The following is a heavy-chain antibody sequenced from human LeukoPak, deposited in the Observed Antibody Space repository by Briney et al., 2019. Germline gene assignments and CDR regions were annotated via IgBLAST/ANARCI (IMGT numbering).Heavy chain of an antibody. CDR3: ARGDDDYVPLGY. V-gene: IGHV1-2*02. D-gene: IGHD4-17*01. CDR1: GYSFTAFY. J-gene: IGHJ4*02. CDR2: IHPRRGDT. Sequence: ASVKVSFKTSGYSFTAFYIHWVRQAPGQGLEWMGWIHPRRGDTNYAQKFQGRVTMTRDTSISTAYMELSNLGSDDTAVYYCARGDDDYVPLGYWGQGTLVTVSS.